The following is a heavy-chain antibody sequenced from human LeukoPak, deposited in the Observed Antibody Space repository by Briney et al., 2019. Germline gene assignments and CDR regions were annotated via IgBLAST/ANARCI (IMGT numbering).Heavy chain of an antibody. V-gene: IGHV3-49*04. CDR3: TTDPTWVGATPHYYYYMDV. Sequence: GGSLRLSCTASGFTFGDYAMIWVRQAPGKGLEWVGFIASETYGGTAEYAASVKGRFTISRDDSKNTLYLQMNSLKTEDTAVYYCTTDPTWVGATPHYYYYMDVWGKGTTVTISS. CDR1: GFTFGDYA. D-gene: IGHD1-26*01. CDR2: IASETYGGTA. J-gene: IGHJ6*03.